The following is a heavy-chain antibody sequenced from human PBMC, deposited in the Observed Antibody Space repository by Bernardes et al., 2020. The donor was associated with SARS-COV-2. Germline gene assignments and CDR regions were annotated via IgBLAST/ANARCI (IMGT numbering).Heavy chain of an antibody. CDR1: GGSIRSSNFY. D-gene: IGHD3-22*01. CDR2: IFYSGKT. V-gene: IGHV4-39*01. Sequence: SETLSLTCSVSGGSIRSSNFYWGWIRQPPGKGLEWIGSIFYSGKTYDNPSLKSRVAIAVDTSKNQFSLRLNSVTAADTAIYYCARQSLSYDNSDFWKYDAFDIWGQGKKGTVSS. J-gene: IGHJ3*02. CDR3: ARQSLSYDNSDFWKYDAFDI.